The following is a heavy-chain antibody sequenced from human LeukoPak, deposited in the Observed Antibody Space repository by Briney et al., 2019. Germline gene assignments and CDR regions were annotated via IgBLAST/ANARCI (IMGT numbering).Heavy chain of an antibody. CDR1: GGSISSYS. D-gene: IGHD6-19*01. CDR2: IYYSGST. Sequence: PSETLSLTCDVSGGSISSYSWSWIRQPPGKGLDWIGYIYYSGSTNYNPSLKSRVTISVDTSKNQFSLKLSSVTAADTAVYYCARVREYSSGWHGWYFDLWGRGTLVTVSS. V-gene: IGHV4-59*01. J-gene: IGHJ2*01. CDR3: ARVREYSSGWHGWYFDL.